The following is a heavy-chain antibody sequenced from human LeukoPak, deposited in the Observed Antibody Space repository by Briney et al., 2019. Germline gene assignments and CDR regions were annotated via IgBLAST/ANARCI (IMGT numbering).Heavy chain of an antibody. V-gene: IGHV3-23*01. CDR2: ISGSGGST. Sequence: PGGSLRLSCAASGFTFSSYAMSWVRQAPGKGLEWVSAISGSGGSTYYADSVKGRFTISRDNSKNTLYLQMDSLRAEDTAVYYCAKGLYYYGSGSLDLDYWGQGTLVTVSS. CDR1: GFTFSSYA. D-gene: IGHD3-10*01. J-gene: IGHJ4*02. CDR3: AKGLYYYGSGSLDLDY.